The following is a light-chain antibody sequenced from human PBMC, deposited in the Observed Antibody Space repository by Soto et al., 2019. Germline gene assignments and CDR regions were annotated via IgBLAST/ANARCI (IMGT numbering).Light chain of an antibody. CDR2: GAS. V-gene: IGKV3-20*01. CDR3: HQYGTSPTT. Sequence: EIVLTQSPGTLSLSPGERATLSCRASQSVYSNFLAWYQQKPGQAPRLLIYGASSRATGIPDRFSGSGSGTDFTLTISRLEHEDFAVFYCHQYGTSPTTFGQGTRLEIK. J-gene: IGKJ5*01. CDR1: QSVYSNF.